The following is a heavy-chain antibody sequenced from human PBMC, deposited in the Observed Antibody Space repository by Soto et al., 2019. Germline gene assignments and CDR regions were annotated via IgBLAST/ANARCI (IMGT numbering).Heavy chain of an antibody. Sequence: EVQLLESGGGLVQPGGSLRLSCVGSGFTFSSYDMTWVRQAPGKGLEWVSSFSFYGRRDNTYYADSVKGRFTISRDNSRNTVYLQMDNLRVEDTAVYYCAKSLYNDNGGPSDHFGQGTLVTVSP. CDR1: GFTFSSYD. J-gene: IGHJ4*02. CDR3: AKSLYNDNGGPSDH. CDR2: FSFYGRRDNT. V-gene: IGHV3-23*01. D-gene: IGHD1-1*01.